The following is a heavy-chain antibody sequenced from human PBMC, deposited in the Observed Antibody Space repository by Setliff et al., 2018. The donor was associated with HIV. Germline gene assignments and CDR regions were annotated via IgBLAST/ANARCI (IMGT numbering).Heavy chain of an antibody. CDR1: GFTFSSYA. V-gene: IGHV3-33*08. Sequence: GGSLRLSCAASGFTFSSYAMHWVRQAPGKGLEWVAVIWDDGSNKYYADSVKGRFTIFRDNSKNTLYLQMNSLRVEDTGVYFCARASYSSSWYNIRPFDYWAQGILVTVSS. J-gene: IGHJ4*02. D-gene: IGHD6-13*01. CDR2: IWDDGSNK. CDR3: ARASYSSSWYNIRPFDY.